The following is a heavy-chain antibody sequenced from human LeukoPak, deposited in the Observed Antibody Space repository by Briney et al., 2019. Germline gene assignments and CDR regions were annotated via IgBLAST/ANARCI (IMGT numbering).Heavy chain of an antibody. Sequence: GESLKISCKGSGYSFSSYWIGWVRQMPGKGLEWMGIIYPGDSDTRYSPSFQGQVTISADKSISTAYLQWSSLQTSDTAMYYCARLLSPDGWSSGWYLDYWGQGTLVTVSS. CDR2: IYPGDSDT. CDR1: GYSFSSYW. V-gene: IGHV5-51*01. CDR3: ARLLSPDGWSSGWYLDY. J-gene: IGHJ4*02. D-gene: IGHD6-19*01.